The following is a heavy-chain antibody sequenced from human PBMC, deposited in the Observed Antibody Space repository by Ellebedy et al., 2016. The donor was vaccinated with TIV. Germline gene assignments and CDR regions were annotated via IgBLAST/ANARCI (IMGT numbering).Heavy chain of an antibody. Sequence: GESLKISXKGSGYSFTTYWIGWVRQMPGKGLEWMGIIYPDDSDTRYSPAFQGQVTISADRSIRTAYLHWSSLKASDTAMYYCARLDGTGCSRRSCYIQWGQGTLVTVSS. CDR3: ARLDGTGCSRRSCYIQ. V-gene: IGHV5-51*01. J-gene: IGHJ4*02. CDR1: GYSFTTYW. D-gene: IGHD2-2*01. CDR2: IYPDDSDT.